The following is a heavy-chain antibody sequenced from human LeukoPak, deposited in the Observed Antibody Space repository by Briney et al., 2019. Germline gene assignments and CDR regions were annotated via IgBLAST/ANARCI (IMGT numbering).Heavy chain of an antibody. CDR1: GYSFTNYW. Sequence: GESLKISCKSSGYSFTNYWIGWVRQMPGKGLEWRGIIYPGDSDTRYSPSFQGQVTISADKSISTAYLQWSSLKASDTAMYYCARVNSGYDYRYFDYWGQGTLVTVSS. J-gene: IGHJ4*02. V-gene: IGHV5-51*01. CDR3: ARVNSGYDYRYFDY. CDR2: IYPGDSDT. D-gene: IGHD5-12*01.